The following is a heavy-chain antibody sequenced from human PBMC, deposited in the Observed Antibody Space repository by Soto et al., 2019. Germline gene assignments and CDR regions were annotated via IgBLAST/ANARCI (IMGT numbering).Heavy chain of an antibody. J-gene: IGHJ4*02. CDR3: ARVPRRYCTNGVCYPCSGGSCYLAFDY. Sequence: QVQLQESGPGLVKPSETLSLTCTVSGGSISSYYWSWIRQPAGKGLEWIGRIYTSGSTNYNPSLKSRVTMSVDTSKNQFSLKLSSVTAADTAVYYCARVPRRYCTNGVCYPCSGGSCYLAFDYWGQGTLVTVSS. D-gene: IGHD2-8*01. CDR1: GGSISSYY. CDR2: IYTSGST. V-gene: IGHV4-4*07.